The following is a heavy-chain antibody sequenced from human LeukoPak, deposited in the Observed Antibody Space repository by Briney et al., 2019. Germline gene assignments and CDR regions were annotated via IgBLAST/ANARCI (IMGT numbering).Heavy chain of an antibody. D-gene: IGHD6-13*01. CDR3: AQDGIAAAGPNFDY. CDR1: GFTFSSYS. V-gene: IGHV3-48*04. J-gene: IGHJ4*02. Sequence: GGSLRLSCAASGFTFSSYSMNWVRQAPRKGLEWVSYISSSSSTIYYADSVKGRFTISRDNAKNSLYLQMNSLRAEDTAVYYCAQDGIAAAGPNFDYWGQGPLVTVSS. CDR2: ISSSSSTI.